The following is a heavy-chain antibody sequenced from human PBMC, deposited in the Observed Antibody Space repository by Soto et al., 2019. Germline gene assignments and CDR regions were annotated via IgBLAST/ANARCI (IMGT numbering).Heavy chain of an antibody. V-gene: IGHV3-23*01. CDR1: AFTFNSDG. CDR2: ISASGGSR. D-gene: IGHD3-22*01. Sequence: PGGSLRLSCTVSAFTFNSDGMSWVRQAPGKGLEWVSAISASGGSRYYADSVKGRFTISRDNSKNTLFLQMNSLSAEDTAVYYCARSYYYDGSGPYGMDVWGQGTTVTVSS. CDR3: ARSYYYDGSGPYGMDV. J-gene: IGHJ6*02.